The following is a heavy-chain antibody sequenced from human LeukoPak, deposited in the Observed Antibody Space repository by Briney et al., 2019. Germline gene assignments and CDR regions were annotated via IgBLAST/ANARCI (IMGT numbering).Heavy chain of an antibody. Sequence: ASVKVSCKASGYTFTSYGISWVRQAPGQGLEWVAWISAYNGNTNYAQNLQGRVTMTTDTSTSTAYMELRSLRSDDTAVYYCARVGLGYSNYDHWFDPWGQGTLVTVSS. CDR1: GYTFTSYG. V-gene: IGHV1-18*01. CDR2: ISAYNGNT. J-gene: IGHJ5*02. CDR3: ARVGLGYSNYDHWFDP. D-gene: IGHD4-11*01.